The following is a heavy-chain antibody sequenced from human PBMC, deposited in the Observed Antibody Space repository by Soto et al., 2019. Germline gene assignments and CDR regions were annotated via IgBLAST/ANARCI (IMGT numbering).Heavy chain of an antibody. CDR2: IDHSGIT. CDR1: GDSISSGDC. V-gene: IGHV4-4*02. D-gene: IGHD3-16*02. Sequence: SETLSLTCAVSGDSISSGDCWSWVRQPPGEGLEWIGEIDHSGITNYKSSLKSRVTISVDKSKNQFSLKLDSVTAADTAMYYCARSVRGGYHYYYYGLDVWGQGTTVTVSS. J-gene: IGHJ6*02. CDR3: ARSVRGGYHYYYYGLDV.